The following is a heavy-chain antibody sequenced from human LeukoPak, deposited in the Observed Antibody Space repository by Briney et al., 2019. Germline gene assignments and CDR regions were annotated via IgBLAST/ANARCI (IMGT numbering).Heavy chain of an antibody. CDR3: ARVVDGY. D-gene: IGHD3-22*01. J-gene: IGHJ4*02. CDR2: INKNGGSA. CDR1: GFTFSNYA. Sequence: GGSLRLSCAASGFTFSNYALSWVRQTPGKGLEWVSTINKNGGSAYYADSLKGRFTISRDNSKNTLYLQINRPRAEDTAVYYCARVVDGYWGQGTLVTVSS. V-gene: IGHV3-23*05.